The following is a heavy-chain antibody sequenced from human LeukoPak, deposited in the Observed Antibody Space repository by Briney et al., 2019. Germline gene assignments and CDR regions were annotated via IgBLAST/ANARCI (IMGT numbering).Heavy chain of an antibody. CDR2: ISSSGSTI. CDR3: ARDVTYYDFWSGYSHFDY. V-gene: IGHV3-48*03. Sequence: PGGSLRLSCAASGFTFSSYEMNWVRQAPGRGLEWVSYISSSGSTIYYADSVKGRFTISRDNAKNSLYLQMNSLRAEDTAVYYCARDVTYYDFWSGYSHFDYWGQGTLVTVSS. J-gene: IGHJ4*02. D-gene: IGHD3-3*01. CDR1: GFTFSSYE.